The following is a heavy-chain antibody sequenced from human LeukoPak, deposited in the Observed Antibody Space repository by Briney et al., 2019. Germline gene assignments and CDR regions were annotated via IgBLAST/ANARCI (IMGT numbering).Heavy chain of an antibody. Sequence: SVKVSCKASGGTFSSYAISWVRQAPGQGLEWIGGIIPIFGTANYAQKFQGRVTITADESTSTAYMELSSLRSEDTAVYYCASYNWNYYLLIYFDYWGQGTLVTVSS. V-gene: IGHV1-69*01. D-gene: IGHD1-1*01. CDR2: IIPIFGTA. J-gene: IGHJ4*02. CDR1: GGTFSSYA. CDR3: ASYNWNYYLLIYFDY.